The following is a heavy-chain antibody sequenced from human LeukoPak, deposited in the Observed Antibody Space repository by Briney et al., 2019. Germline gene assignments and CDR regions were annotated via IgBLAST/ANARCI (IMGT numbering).Heavy chain of an antibody. V-gene: IGHV3-7*01. D-gene: IGHD1-14*01. Sequence: GGSLRLSCAASGFSFSDGWMGWARQAPGKGLEWVANINQGGSESYYVDSVKGRFTISRDNAKKSLFLQMNSLRAEDTAVYYCTKGRKNHYWGQGTLVTVST. CDR2: INQGGSES. J-gene: IGHJ4*02. CDR1: GFSFSDGW. CDR3: TKGRKNHY.